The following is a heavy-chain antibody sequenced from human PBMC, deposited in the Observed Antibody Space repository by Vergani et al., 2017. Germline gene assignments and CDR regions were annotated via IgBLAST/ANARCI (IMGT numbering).Heavy chain of an antibody. J-gene: IGHJ4*02. CDR2: INPNSGGT. CDR3: ARDRNGVSVDGICF. V-gene: IGHV1-2*02. Sequence: QVQLVQSGAAVKRPGASVKVSCKAFGYTFTDYYIHWVRQAPGQGLEWMGWINPNSGGTSYAQKFQGRVTMTRDTSINTAYMEVTRLRSDDTAIYYCARDRNGVSVDGICFWGLGTLVTVSS. D-gene: IGHD2-8*01. CDR1: GYTFTDYY.